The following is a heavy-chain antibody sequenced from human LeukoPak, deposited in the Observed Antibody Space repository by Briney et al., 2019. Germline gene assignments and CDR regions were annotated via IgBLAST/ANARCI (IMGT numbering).Heavy chain of an antibody. V-gene: IGHV3-48*03. CDR2: VSSSGTAI. Sequence: PGGSLRLSCAASGFTFSSYEMNWVRQAPGKGLEWVSYVSSSGTAIYYADSVKGRFTISRDTAKNSLYLQMNSLRAEDTALYYCARDMEPDAFEIWGQGTMVTVSS. D-gene: IGHD1-1*01. CDR1: GFTFSSYE. J-gene: IGHJ3*02. CDR3: ARDMEPDAFEI.